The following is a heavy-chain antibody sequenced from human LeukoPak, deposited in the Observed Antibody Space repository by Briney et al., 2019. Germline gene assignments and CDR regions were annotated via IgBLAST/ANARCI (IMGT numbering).Heavy chain of an antibody. Sequence: GGSLRLSCEGSGFTFSNYWMGWVRQAPGKGLQWVANIKTDGSEKYYVDSVKGRFTISRDNAKNSLYLQMNSLRAEDTALYYCAKDRGGGLRLGELSLYLDAFDIWGQGTMVTVSS. CDR1: GFTFSNYW. J-gene: IGHJ3*02. CDR3: AKDRGGGLRLGELSLYLDAFDI. D-gene: IGHD3-16*02. CDR2: IKTDGSEK. V-gene: IGHV3-7*03.